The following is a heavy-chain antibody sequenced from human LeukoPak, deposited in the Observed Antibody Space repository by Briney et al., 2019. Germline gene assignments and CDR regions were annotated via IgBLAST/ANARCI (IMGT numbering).Heavy chain of an antibody. CDR1: GFTFSSYA. Sequence: GGPLRLSCAASGFTFSSYAMTWVRQAPGKGLEWLSGISGSGGTTYYADSVKGRFTISRDNSKNTLSLQMNSLRAADTAVYYCGKVVWTVSGPTDYWGQGTLVAVSS. V-gene: IGHV3-23*01. J-gene: IGHJ4*02. CDR3: GKVVWTVSGPTDY. D-gene: IGHD1-1*01. CDR2: ISGSGGTT.